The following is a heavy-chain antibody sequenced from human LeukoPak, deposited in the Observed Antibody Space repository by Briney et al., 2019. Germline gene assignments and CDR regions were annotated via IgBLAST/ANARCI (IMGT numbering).Heavy chain of an antibody. CDR3: ARGGVYYDFWSGYYTGYFDY. CDR1: GGSISSGDYY. CDR2: IYYSGST. V-gene: IGHV4-30-4*08. Sequence: PLETLSLTCTVPGGSISSGDYYWSWIRQPPGKGLEWIGYIYYSGSTYYNPSLKSRVTISVDTSKNQFSLKLSSVTAADTAVYYCARGGVYYDFWSGYYTGYFDYWGQGTLVTVSS. D-gene: IGHD3-3*01. J-gene: IGHJ4*02.